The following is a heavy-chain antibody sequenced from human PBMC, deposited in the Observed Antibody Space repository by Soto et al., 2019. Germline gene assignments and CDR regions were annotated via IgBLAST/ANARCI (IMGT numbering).Heavy chain of an antibody. CDR2: INHSGST. Sequence: SETLSLTCTVSGGSISSSSYYWGWIRQPPGKGLEWIGEINHSGSTNYNPSLKSRVTISVDTSKNQFSLKLSSVTAADTAVYYCARYCSSTSCYPANYYYYGMDVWGQGTTVTVSS. CDR3: ARYCSSTSCYPANYYYYGMDV. D-gene: IGHD2-2*01. J-gene: IGHJ6*02. V-gene: IGHV4-39*07. CDR1: GGSISSSSYY.